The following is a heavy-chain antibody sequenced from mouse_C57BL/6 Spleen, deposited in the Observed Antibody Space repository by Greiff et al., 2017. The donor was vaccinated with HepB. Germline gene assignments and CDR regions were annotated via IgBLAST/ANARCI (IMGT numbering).Heavy chain of an antibody. CDR1: GFSLTTYA. CDR3: ARHYYGSSYGAAWFAY. V-gene: IGHV2-9-1*01. J-gene: IGHJ3*01. D-gene: IGHD1-1*01. Sequence: VQLVESGPGLVAPSQSLSITCTVSGFSLTTYAISWVRQPPGKGLEWLGVIWTGGGTNYNSALKSRLSISKDNSKSQVFLKMNSLQTDDTARYYCARHYYGSSYGAAWFAYWGQGTLVTVSA. CDR2: IWTGGGT.